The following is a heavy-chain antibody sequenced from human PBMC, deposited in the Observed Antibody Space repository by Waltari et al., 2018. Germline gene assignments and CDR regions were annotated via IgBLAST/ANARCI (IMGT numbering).Heavy chain of an antibody. CDR3: ASGPGWLSH. J-gene: IGHJ1*01. CDR2: FYSGGTT. D-gene: IGHD5-12*01. CDR1: DYTVITTY. V-gene: IGHV3-53*01. Sequence: EVQLVESGGGLIQPGGSLRLSCTVSDYTVITTYMTWVRQPPGKGLEWVSVFYSGGTTYYADSVKGRFTISRDDRKNTLYLQMNSLRAEDAAVYYCASGPGWLSHWGQGTLVTVSS.